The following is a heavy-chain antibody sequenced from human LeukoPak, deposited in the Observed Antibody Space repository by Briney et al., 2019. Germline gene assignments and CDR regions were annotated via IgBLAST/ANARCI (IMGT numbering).Heavy chain of an antibody. CDR2: ISSSGRII. D-gene: IGHD5-18*01. Sequence: GGSLRLSCAASGFTFSSYEMNWVRQAPGKGLGWVSDISSSGRIIYYADSVKGRFTISRDNTKNSLYLQMNSLRAEDTAVYYCAREGGYSYGYALDYWGQGTLVTVSS. CDR3: AREGGYSYGYALDY. CDR1: GFTFSSYE. J-gene: IGHJ4*02. V-gene: IGHV3-48*03.